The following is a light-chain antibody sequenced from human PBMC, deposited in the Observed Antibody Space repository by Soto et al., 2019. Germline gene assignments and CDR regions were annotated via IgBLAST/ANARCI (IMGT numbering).Light chain of an antibody. CDR3: QQYTNTNNPWM. Sequence: LQMTQSPSTLSTSVGDRVTITCRASQSISSSLAWYQQKPGKAPKLLIYDASSLESGVPSRFSGSGSGTEFTLIISGLQPDDSATYYCQQYTNTNNPWMLGQGTKVDI. J-gene: IGKJ1*01. CDR1: QSISSS. CDR2: DAS. V-gene: IGKV1-5*01.